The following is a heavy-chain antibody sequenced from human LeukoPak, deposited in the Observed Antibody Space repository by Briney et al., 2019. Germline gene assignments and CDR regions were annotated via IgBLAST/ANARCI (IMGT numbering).Heavy chain of an antibody. CDR1: GFTFDDYA. CDR2: ISWNSGSI. V-gene: IGHV3-9*01. CDR3: AVTRITVAGRTDY. J-gene: IGHJ4*02. D-gene: IGHD6-19*01. Sequence: GGSLRLSCAASGFTFDDYAMHWVRQAPGKGLEWVSGISWNSGSIGYADSVKGRFTISRDNAKNSLYLQMNSLRAEDTALYYCAVTRITVAGRTDYWDQGTLVTVSS.